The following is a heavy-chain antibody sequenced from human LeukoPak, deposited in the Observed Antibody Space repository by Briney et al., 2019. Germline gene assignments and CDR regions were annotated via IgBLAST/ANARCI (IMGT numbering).Heavy chain of an antibody. CDR1: GYTFISYD. Sequence: ASVKVSCKASGYTFISYDINWVRQATGQGLEWMGWMNPNSGNTGYAQKFQGRVTMTRNTSISTAYMGLSGLRSEDTAVYYCARRTRELGYCSGGSCYHDAFDIWGQGTMVTVSS. CDR2: MNPNSGNT. D-gene: IGHD2-15*01. V-gene: IGHV1-8*01. J-gene: IGHJ3*02. CDR3: ARRTRELGYCSGGSCYHDAFDI.